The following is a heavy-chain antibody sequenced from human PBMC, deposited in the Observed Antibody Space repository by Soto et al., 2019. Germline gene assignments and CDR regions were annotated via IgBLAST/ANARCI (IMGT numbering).Heavy chain of an antibody. CDR2: IYSSGHT. V-gene: IGHV3-66*01. J-gene: IGHJ6*02. CDR1: GFTVSSNY. CDR3: ARDRTAYYYGMDV. Sequence: GGSLRLSCAASGFTVSSNYMSWVRQAPGKGLEWVSVIYSSGHTYYADSMKGRFTISRDSSKNTLYLQMNSLRAEDTAVYYCARDRTAYYYGMDVWGQGTTVTVS.